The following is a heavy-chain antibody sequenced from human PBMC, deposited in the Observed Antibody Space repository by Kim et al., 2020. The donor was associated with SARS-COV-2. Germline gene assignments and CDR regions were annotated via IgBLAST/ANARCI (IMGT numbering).Heavy chain of an antibody. D-gene: IGHD3-22*01. J-gene: IGHJ4*02. CDR2: ISGSGGST. CDR3: AKNPITYYYDSSGYNHLFDY. CDR1: GFTFSSYA. Sequence: GGSLRLSCAASGFTFSSYAMSWVRQAPGKGLEWVSAISGSGGSTYYADSVKGRFTISRDNSKNTLYLQMNSLRAEDTAVYYCAKNPITYYYDSSGYNHLFDYWGQGTLVTVSS. V-gene: IGHV3-23*01.